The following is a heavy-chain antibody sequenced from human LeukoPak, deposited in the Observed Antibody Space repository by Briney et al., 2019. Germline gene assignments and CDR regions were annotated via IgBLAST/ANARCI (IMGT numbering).Heavy chain of an antibody. CDR3: ARPSWNYYYMDV. V-gene: IGHV4-59*01. CDR1: GGSISSYY. CDR2: IYYSGST. J-gene: IGHJ6*03. D-gene: IGHD6-13*01. Sequence: PSETLSLTCTVSGGSISSYYWSWIRQPPGKGLEWIGYIYYSGSTNYNPSLKSRVTISVDTSKNQFSLKLSSVTAADTAVYDCARPSWNYYYMDVWGKGTTVTVSS.